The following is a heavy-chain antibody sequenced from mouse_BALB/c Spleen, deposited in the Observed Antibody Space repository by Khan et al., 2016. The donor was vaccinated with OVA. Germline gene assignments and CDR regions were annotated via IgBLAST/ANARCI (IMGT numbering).Heavy chain of an antibody. CDR1: GFTFSNYA. Sequence: EVELVESGGGLVKPGGSLKLSCAASGFTFSNYAMSWVRQTPEKRLEWVASTSSGDRAYYADSMKGRFTISRATARNLLTPQMRSLTSADKAMYYCVRDAWCAYWGQGALVTVSA. CDR3: VRDAWCAY. J-gene: IGHJ3*01. CDR2: TSSGDRA. V-gene: IGHV5-6-5*01.